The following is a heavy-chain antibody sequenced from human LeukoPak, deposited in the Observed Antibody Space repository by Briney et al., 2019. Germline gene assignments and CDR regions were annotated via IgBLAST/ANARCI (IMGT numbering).Heavy chain of an antibody. CDR1: GGSMSLLY. V-gene: IGHV4-59*08. CDR2: VYHSGST. Sequence: SETLSLTCTVSGGSMSLLYWGWIRQPPGKGLEWIGNVYHSGSTNYNPSLKTRLSLSVDTSKNQFSLRLRSVTAADTAIYYCVRWQQPRGFDSWGQGTLVSVSS. CDR3: VRWQQPRGFDS. J-gene: IGHJ5*01. D-gene: IGHD5-18*01.